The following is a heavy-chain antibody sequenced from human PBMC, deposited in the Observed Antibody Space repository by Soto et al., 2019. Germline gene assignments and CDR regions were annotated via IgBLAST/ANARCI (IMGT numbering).Heavy chain of an antibody. V-gene: IGHV3-30-3*01. CDR2: SSYDGNNE. J-gene: IGHJ4*02. CDR1: GFTFSNHA. CDR3: ARLRDSGFDF. Sequence: GGSLRLSCVGSGFTFSNHAMHWVRQSPGKGLEWVGVSSYDGNNEYYGDSVKGRFTISRDNSKNTLNLQMNSLRVEDTAVYYCARLRDSGFDFWGQGMLVTVSS. D-gene: IGHD2-21*01.